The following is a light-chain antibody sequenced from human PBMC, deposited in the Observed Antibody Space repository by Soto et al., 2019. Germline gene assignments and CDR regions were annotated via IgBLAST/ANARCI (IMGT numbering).Light chain of an antibody. V-gene: IGLV2-14*03. Sequence: QSALTQPASVSGSPGQSITISCTGTSSDVGGNKFVSWYQHHPDKAPKLMIYDVSNRPSGVSNRFSGSKSGSTASLTISGLQAEDEADYYCSSYTRTNFYVFGTGTKLTVL. CDR3: SSYTRTNFYV. CDR1: SSDVGGNKF. CDR2: DVS. J-gene: IGLJ1*01.